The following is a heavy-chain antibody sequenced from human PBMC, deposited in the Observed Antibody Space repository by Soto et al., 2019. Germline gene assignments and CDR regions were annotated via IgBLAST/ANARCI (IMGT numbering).Heavy chain of an antibody. V-gene: IGHV4-59*01. J-gene: IGHJ4*02. CDR2: IYYSGST. CDR3: ARVYIVATTYFDD. Sequence: SETLSLTCTVSGCSIRSYYWSWIRQPPGTGLEWIGYIYYSGSTNYNPSLKSRVTISVDTSKNQFSLKLSSVTAADTAVYYCARVYIVATTYFDDWGQGTLVTLAS. CDR1: GCSIRSYY. D-gene: IGHD5-12*01.